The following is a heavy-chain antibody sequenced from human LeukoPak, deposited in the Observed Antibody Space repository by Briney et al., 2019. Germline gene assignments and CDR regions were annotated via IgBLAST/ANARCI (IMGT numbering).Heavy chain of an antibody. CDR2: IYSGGTT. Sequence: GGSLRLSCAASGFTFSSYAMSWVRQAPGRGLEWVSIIYSGGTTYYADSVKGRFTISRDNSKNTLYLQMNSLRAEDTAVYYCAREDQGASWIYYFDYWGQGTLVTVSS. CDR1: GFTFSSYA. V-gene: IGHV3-53*01. CDR3: AREDQGASWIYYFDY. D-gene: IGHD2-2*01. J-gene: IGHJ4*02.